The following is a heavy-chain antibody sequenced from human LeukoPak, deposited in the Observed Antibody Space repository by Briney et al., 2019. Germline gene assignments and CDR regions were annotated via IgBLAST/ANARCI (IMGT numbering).Heavy chain of an antibody. CDR1: GFTFSSYA. J-gene: IGHJ4*02. Sequence: GGSLRLSCAASGFTFSSYAMSWVRQAPGKGLEWVSAISGSGGSTYYADSVKGRFTISRDNSKNTLYLQMNSLRAEDTAVYFCARYDFWSGYYSNFDHWGQGTLVTVSS. CDR2: ISGSGGST. V-gene: IGHV3-23*01. CDR3: ARYDFWSGYYSNFDH. D-gene: IGHD3-3*01.